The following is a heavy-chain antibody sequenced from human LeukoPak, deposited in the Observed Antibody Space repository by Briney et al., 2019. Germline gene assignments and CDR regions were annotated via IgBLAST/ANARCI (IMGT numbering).Heavy chain of an antibody. J-gene: IGHJ5*01. CDR1: GFTFNIYS. D-gene: IGHD3-22*01. V-gene: IGHV3-23*01. CDR2: ITSSGDAT. CDR3: AKDRPNYHESNGHYYRLNGDS. Sequence: PGGSLRLXCVASGFTFNIYSMSWVRQAPGKGLEWVSSITSSGDATFYADSVKDHFTISRDNSRSTLYLQMSRLRVEDTAVYYCAKDRPNYHESNGHYYRLNGDSWGQGTLVTVSS.